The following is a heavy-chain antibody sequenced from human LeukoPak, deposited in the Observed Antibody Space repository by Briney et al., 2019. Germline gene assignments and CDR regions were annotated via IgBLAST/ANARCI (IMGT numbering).Heavy chain of an antibody. CDR3: ARGVVVGGYCSSTSCYYYYYGMDV. V-gene: IGHV4-34*01. J-gene: IGHJ6*02. D-gene: IGHD2-2*01. CDR1: GGSFSGYY. Sequence: PSETLSLTCAVYGGSFSGYYGSWIRQPPGKGLEWIGEINHSGSTNYNPSLKSRVTISVDTSKNQFSLKLSSVTAADTAVYYCARGVVVGGYCSSTSCYYYYYGMDVWGQGTTVTVSS. CDR2: INHSGST.